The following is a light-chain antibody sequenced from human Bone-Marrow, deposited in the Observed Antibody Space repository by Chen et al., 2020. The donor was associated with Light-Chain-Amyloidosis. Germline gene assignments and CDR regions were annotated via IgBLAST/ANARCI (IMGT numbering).Light chain of an antibody. CDR2: ANT. CDR3: QSYDSKLDVV. V-gene: IGLV1-40*01. J-gene: IGLJ2*01. Sequence: QSVLTQPPSVAGPPGQRVTISCTGTSSNIGAGYDVHWYQQLPGAAPKLLISANTNRPAGVPDRFSGSTSGTSASLAITGLQADDEADYYCQSYDSKLDVVFGGGTKVTVL. CDR1: SSNIGAGYD.